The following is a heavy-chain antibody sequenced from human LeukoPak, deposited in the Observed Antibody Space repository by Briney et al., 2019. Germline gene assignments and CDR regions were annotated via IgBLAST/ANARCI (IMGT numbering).Heavy chain of an antibody. D-gene: IGHD5-24*01. CDR2: IKQDGSEK. V-gene: IGHV3-7*01. CDR3: ARDVGSLDGDGYNSVDY. J-gene: IGHJ4*02. CDR1: GFTFSCYW. Sequence: GGSLRLSCAASGFTFSCYWMSWVRQAPGKGLEWVANIKQDGSEKYYVDSVKGRFTISRDNAKNSLYLQMNSLRAEDTAVYYCARDVGSLDGDGYNSVDYWGQGTLVSVSS.